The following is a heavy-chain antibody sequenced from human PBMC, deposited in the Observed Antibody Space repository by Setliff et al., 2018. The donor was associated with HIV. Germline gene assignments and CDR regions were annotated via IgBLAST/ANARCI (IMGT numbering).Heavy chain of an antibody. D-gene: IGHD5-12*01. J-gene: IGHJ5*02. CDR1: GGTLDSYP. CDR3: ARVGGYSYGGAFDP. Sequence: GASLPVSCKASGGTLDSYPSSWVRQAPGQGLEWMGRITHSLGIVKYAEKLEGRGTMTEDKLPNTVYMELRNPTSDDTSVYYCARVGGYSYGGAFDPWGQGALVTVSS. CDR2: ITHSLGIV. V-gene: IGHV1-69*04.